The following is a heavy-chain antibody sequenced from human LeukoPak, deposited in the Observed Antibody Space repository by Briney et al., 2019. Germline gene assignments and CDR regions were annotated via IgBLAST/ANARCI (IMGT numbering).Heavy chain of an antibody. V-gene: IGHV4-59*11. CDR3: AKEVVGLRYYMDV. Sequence: SETLSLTCSVSGGSISSHYWSWVRQPPGKGLEWIGYIHNSGRTNHNPSLKSRVTISVDTSKNQFSLTLSSVTAADTAVYYCAKEVVGLRYYMDVWGRGTTVTVSS. J-gene: IGHJ6*03. D-gene: IGHD1-26*01. CDR1: GGSISSHY. CDR2: IHNSGRT.